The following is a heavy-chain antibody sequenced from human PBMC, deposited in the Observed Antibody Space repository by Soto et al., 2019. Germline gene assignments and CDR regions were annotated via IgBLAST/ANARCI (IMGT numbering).Heavy chain of an antibody. CDR3: ARDVGNYVPYYYGMDV. J-gene: IGHJ6*02. CDR1: EFTFNTYA. D-gene: IGHD1-7*01. CDR2: IAYDGNDK. V-gene: IGHV3-30*03. Sequence: QAQLVESGGGVVQPGRSLRLSCAASEFTFNTYAMHWVRQAPGKGPEWVAVIAYDGNDKYYADSVKGRFTISRDNSRNALYLQMNTLRPEDTAMYYCARDVGNYVPYYYGMDVWGQGTTVTVSS.